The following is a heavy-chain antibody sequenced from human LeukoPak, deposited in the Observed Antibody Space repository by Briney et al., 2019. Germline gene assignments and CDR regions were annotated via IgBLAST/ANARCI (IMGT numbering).Heavy chain of an antibody. Sequence: ASVKVSCKASGYTFTSYGISWVRQAPGQGLEWMGIINPSGGSTSYAQKFQGRVTMTRDMSTSTVYMELSSLRSEDTAVYYCARDPCGGDCYNWFDPWGQGTLVTVSS. J-gene: IGHJ5*02. CDR1: GYTFTSYG. V-gene: IGHV1-46*01. CDR2: INPSGGST. D-gene: IGHD2-21*02. CDR3: ARDPCGGDCYNWFDP.